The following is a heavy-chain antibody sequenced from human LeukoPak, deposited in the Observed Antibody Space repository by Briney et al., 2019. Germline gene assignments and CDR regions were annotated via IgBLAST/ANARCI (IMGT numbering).Heavy chain of an antibody. CDR3: ARGWWELLGRRGFDY. J-gene: IGHJ4*02. CDR2: ISSSGSGI. Sequence: GGSLRLSCAASGFTFSSYSMNWVRQAPGKGLEWVSYISSSGSGIYYADSVKGRFTISRDNAKNSLYLQMNSLRAEDTAVYYCARGWWELLGRRGFDYWGQGTLVTVSS. CDR1: GFTFSSYS. D-gene: IGHD1-26*01. V-gene: IGHV3-48*04.